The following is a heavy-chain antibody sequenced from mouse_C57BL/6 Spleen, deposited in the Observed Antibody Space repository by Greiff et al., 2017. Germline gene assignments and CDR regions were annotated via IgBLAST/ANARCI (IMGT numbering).Heavy chain of an antibody. CDR3: TSEGPRNFDY. Sequence: QVQLQQSGAELVRPGASVTLSCKASGYTFTDYEMHWVKQTPVHGLEWIGAIDPETGGTAYTQKFKGKAILTADKSSSTAYMELRSLTSEDSADYYCTSEGPRNFDYWGQGTTLTVSS. V-gene: IGHV1-15*01. J-gene: IGHJ2*01. CDR2: IDPETGGT. CDR1: GYTFTDYE.